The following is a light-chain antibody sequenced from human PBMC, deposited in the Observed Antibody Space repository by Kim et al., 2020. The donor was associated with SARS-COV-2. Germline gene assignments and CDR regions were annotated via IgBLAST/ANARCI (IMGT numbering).Light chain of an antibody. CDR3: QYYRGAPVT. J-gene: IGKJ4*01. CDR2: GAS. Sequence: SPGEGATLTCRASQSVDRNYIAWYPTKSGQAPRLFSYGASSRATGIPDRFSGSGSGTDFTLTISRLEPEDFAVYYCQYYRGAPVTFGGGTKVDIK. V-gene: IGKV3-20*01. CDR1: QSVDRNY.